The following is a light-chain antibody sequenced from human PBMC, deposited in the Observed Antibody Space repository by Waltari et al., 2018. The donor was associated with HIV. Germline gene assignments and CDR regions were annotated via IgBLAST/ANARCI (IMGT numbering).Light chain of an antibody. CDR3: AAWDDNLNGPV. CDR2: SNN. Sequence: QSVLTQPPSASGTPGQRVTISCSGNSSTIGSNSVKWYQLHPGTAPKRRIYSNNQRPSGLPDRFPGSKSGTSASLDISGLQAEDEADYYCAAWDDNLNGPVFGGGTKLTVL. V-gene: IGLV1-44*01. CDR1: SSTIGSNS. J-gene: IGLJ3*02.